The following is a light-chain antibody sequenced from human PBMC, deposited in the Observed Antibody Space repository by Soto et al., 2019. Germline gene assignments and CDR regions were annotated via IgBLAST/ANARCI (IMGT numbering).Light chain of an antibody. CDR1: SNDVGGYNC. V-gene: IGLV2-14*01. CDR2: DVS. CDR3: SSCTCSSALYV. J-gene: IGLJ1*01. Sequence: QSALTQPASVSGSPGQSITISCTGTSNDVGGYNCVSWYQQSPGKAPKLMIYDVSDRPPGVSNRFSGSKSDNTASLTISGLQAEDEDDYYCSSCTCSSALYVFGSGTKLTVL.